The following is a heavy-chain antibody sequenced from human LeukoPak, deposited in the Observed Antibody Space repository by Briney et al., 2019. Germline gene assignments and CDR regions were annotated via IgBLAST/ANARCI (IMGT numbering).Heavy chain of an antibody. J-gene: IGHJ4*02. CDR3: ARFLVLMDILTGYFPYYFDR. Sequence: GESLKISCKGSGYSITSYLIGRGRQMPGKGLEWMEIIYPSDYDTRYSPSFQGQVTISADKSISTAYLQWSSLKASDTGMYYCARFLVLMDILTGYFPYYFDRWGEGTLVTVSS. V-gene: IGHV5-51*01. CDR2: IYPSDYDT. CDR1: GYSITSYL. D-gene: IGHD3-9*01.